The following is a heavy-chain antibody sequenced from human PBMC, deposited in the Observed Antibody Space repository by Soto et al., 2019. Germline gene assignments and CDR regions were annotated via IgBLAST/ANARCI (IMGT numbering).Heavy chain of an antibody. CDR2: ISGSGDST. D-gene: IGHD3-3*01. Sequence: EVQLLESGGGLVQPGGSLRLACAASGFTFSSYTMSWVRQAPGKGLEWVSEISGSGDSTYYAESVKGRFTISRDNSKNTLFLQMNGLRVEDTAAYHCAKVVRFLKYYDAMDVWGQGTTVTVSS. V-gene: IGHV3-23*01. CDR3: AKVVRFLKYYDAMDV. J-gene: IGHJ6*02. CDR1: GFTFSSYT.